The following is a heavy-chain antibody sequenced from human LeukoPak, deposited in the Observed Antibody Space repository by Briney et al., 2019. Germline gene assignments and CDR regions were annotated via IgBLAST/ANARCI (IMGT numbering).Heavy chain of an antibody. J-gene: IGHJ4*02. CDR1: GYSFTSYG. CDR3: ARVPSGGPFDY. CDR2: ISAYNGNT. D-gene: IGHD2-15*01. V-gene: IGHV1-18*01. Sequence: ASVKVSCKASGYSFTSYGISWVRQAPGQGLEWMGWISAYNGNTNYAQRLQGRVTMTTDTSTSTAYVELRSLTSDDTAVYYCARVPSGGPFDYWGQGTLVTVSS.